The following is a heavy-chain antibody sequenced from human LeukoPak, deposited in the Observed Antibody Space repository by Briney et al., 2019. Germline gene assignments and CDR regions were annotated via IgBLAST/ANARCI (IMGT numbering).Heavy chain of an antibody. V-gene: IGHV4-34*01. CDR1: GGSFSGYY. CDR3: ARRIAAAAQDY. D-gene: IGHD6-13*01. CDR2: INHGGST. Sequence: SETLSLTCAVYGGSFSGYYWSWIRQPPGKGLEWIGEINHGGSTNYNPSLKSRVTISVDTSKNQFSLKLSSVTAADTAVYYCARRIAAAAQDYWGQGTLVTVSS. J-gene: IGHJ4*02.